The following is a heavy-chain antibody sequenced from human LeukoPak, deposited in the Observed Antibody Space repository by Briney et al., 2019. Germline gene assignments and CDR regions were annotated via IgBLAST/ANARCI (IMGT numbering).Heavy chain of an antibody. J-gene: IGHJ6*03. Sequence: GASVKVSCKASGYTFTGYYMHWVRQAPGQGLEWMGWINPNSGGTNYAQKFQGRVTMTRDTSISTAYMELSRLRSDDTAVYYCARSRQLVPGLRPNYYYYMDVWGKGTTVTVFS. CDR2: INPNSGGT. CDR1: GYTFTGYY. CDR3: ARSRQLVPGLRPNYYYYMDV. D-gene: IGHD6-6*01. V-gene: IGHV1-2*02.